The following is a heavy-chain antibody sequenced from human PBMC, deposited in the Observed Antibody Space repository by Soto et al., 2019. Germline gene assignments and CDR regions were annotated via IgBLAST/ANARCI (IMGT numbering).Heavy chain of an antibody. CDR2: VSFDVTKK. CDR3: AKDYLRNSNASDS. CDR1: GFTFSNFG. J-gene: IGHJ3*02. Sequence: RGSLRLSCAASGFTFSNFGMHWVRQAPGKGLEWVASVSFDVTKKHSADSVKGRFTISRDSSKNTLYLQMSSLRTGDTAVYYCAKDYLRNSNASDSWGGEKMVSFS. V-gene: IGHV3-30*02. D-gene: IGHD3-3*02.